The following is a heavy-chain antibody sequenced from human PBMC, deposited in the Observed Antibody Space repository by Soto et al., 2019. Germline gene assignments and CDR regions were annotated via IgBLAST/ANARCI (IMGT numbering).Heavy chain of an antibody. CDR3: ARDVKDGYSYGYGSGY. V-gene: IGHV1-69*12. J-gene: IGHJ4*02. Sequence: QVQLVQSGAEVKKPGSSVKVSCKASGGTFSSYAISWVRQAPGQGLEWMGGIIPIFGTANYAQKFQGRVTITADESTSTANMELGSLRSEDTAVYYCARDVKDGYSYGYGSGYWGQGTLVTVSS. CDR2: IIPIFGTA. D-gene: IGHD5-18*01. CDR1: GGTFSSYA.